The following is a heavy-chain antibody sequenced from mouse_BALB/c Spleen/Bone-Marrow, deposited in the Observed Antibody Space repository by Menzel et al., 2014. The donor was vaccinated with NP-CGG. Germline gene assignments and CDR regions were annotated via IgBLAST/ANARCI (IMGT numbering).Heavy chain of an antibody. V-gene: IGHV2-6-7*01. Sequence: VQLQQSEPGLVAPSQSLSITCTVSGFSLTGYGVNWVRQPPGKGLEWLGMIWGDGSTDYNSALKSRLSISKDNSKSQVFLKMNSLQTDDTARYYCAREPHYYAMDYWGQGTSVTVSS. CDR2: IWGDGST. CDR3: AREPHYYAMDY. J-gene: IGHJ4*01. CDR1: GFSLTGYG.